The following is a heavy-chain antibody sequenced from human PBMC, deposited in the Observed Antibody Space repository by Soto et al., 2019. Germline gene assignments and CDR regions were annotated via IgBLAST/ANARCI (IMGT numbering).Heavy chain of an antibody. J-gene: IGHJ4*02. CDR3: ARESEDLTSNFDY. CDR2: ISSTTNYI. V-gene: IGHV3-21*06. Sequence: GGSLRLSCAASGFTFTRYSMNWVRQAPGKGLEWVSSISSTTNYIYYGDSMKGRFTISRDNAKNSLYLEMNSLRAEDTAVYYCARESEDLTSNFDYWRQRTMVTVSS. CDR1: GFTFTRYS.